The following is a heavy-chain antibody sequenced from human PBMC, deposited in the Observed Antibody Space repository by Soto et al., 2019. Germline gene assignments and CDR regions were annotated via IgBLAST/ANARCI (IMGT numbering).Heavy chain of an antibody. Sequence: ASVKVSCKASGYTFTSYGIRWVRQAPGQGLELMGWISAYNGNTNYAQKLQGRVTMTTDTSTSTAYMELRSLRSDDTAVYYCARTIFGVVIFDYWGQGTLVTVSS. CDR2: ISAYNGNT. CDR1: GYTFTSYG. J-gene: IGHJ4*02. V-gene: IGHV1-18*01. D-gene: IGHD3-3*01. CDR3: ARTIFGVVIFDY.